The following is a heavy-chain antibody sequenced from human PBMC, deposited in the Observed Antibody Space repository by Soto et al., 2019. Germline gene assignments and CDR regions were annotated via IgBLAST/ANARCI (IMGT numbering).Heavy chain of an antibody. J-gene: IGHJ4*02. CDR3: AKIPPGYSYGYFYFAY. CDR1: GFTFSSYA. V-gene: IGHV3-23*01. CDR2: ISGSGGST. Sequence: GGSLRLSCAASGFTFSSYAMSWVRQAPGKGLEWVSAISGSGGSTYYADSVKGRFTISRDNSKNTLYLQMNSLRAEDTAVYYCAKIPPGYSYGYFYFAYWARGTLVTVSS. D-gene: IGHD5-18*01.